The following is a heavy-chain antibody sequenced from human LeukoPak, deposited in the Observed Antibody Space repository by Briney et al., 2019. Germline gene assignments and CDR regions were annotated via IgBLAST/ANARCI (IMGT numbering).Heavy chain of an antibody. J-gene: IGHJ5*02. Sequence: GGSLRLSCAASGFSFNTYTMNWARQAPGKGLEWLSSLDSSGAYIFYADSVKGRFIISRDNAKNSLYLQMNSLRAEDTAVYYCARGTRRGDNGFDPWGQGTLVTVSS. CDR1: GFSFNTYT. D-gene: IGHD3-16*01. V-gene: IGHV3-21*06. CDR2: LDSSGAYI. CDR3: ARGTRRGDNGFDP.